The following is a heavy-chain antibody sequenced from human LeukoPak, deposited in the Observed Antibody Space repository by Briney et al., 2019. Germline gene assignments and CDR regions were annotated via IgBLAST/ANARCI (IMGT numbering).Heavy chain of an antibody. Sequence: PGGSLRLSCAASGFTFSSYAMSWVRQAPGKGLEWVSAISGSGGSTYYADSVKGRFTISRDNSKNTLYLQMNSLRAEDAAVYYCAKGGYCSSSSCLPSYYNGRDVWGQGTSVTVSS. CDR1: GFTFSSYA. CDR3: AKGGYCSSSSCLPSYYNGRDV. J-gene: IGHJ6*02. D-gene: IGHD2-2*01. CDR2: ISGSGGST. V-gene: IGHV3-23*01.